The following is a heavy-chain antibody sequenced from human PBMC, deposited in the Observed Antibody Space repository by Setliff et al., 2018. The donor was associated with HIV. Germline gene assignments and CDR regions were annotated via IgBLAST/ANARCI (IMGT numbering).Heavy chain of an antibody. V-gene: IGHV3-21*01. CDR2: ISSSSSYI. J-gene: IGHJ5*02. CDR1: GFTFSGYW. D-gene: IGHD3-9*01. Sequence: PGGSLRLSCAASGFTFSGYWMHWVRQAPGKGLEWVSSISSSSSYIYYADSVKGRFTISRDNAENSLYLQMNSLRAEDTAVYYCARDNGRYFDRGWFDPWGQGALVTVSS. CDR3: ARDNGRYFDRGWFDP.